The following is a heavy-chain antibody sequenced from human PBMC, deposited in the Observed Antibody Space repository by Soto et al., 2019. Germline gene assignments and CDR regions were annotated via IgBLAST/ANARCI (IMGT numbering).Heavy chain of an antibody. CDR2: IYYSGST. J-gene: IGHJ5*02. CDR3: ARGGPSSKWLDP. Sequence: PSETLSLTCSVSGGSFNGNYWSWIRQPPGKGLEWIGYIYYSGSTYYNPSLKSRVTISVDTSKNQFSLKLSSVTAADTAVYFCARGGPSSKWLDPWGQGIQDTVS. V-gene: IGHV4-59*08. CDR1: GGSFNGNY.